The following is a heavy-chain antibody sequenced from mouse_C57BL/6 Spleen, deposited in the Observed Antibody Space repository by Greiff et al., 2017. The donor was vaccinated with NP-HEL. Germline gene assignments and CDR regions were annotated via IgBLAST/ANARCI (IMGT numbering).Heavy chain of an antibody. CDR2: IDPSDSYT. CDR1: GYTFTSYW. CDR3: ARSRYSYYYYAMDY. V-gene: IGHV1-59*01. Sequence: VQLQQPGAELVRPGTSVKLSCKASGYTFTSYWMHWVKQRPGQGLEWIGVIDPSDSYTNYNQKFKGKATLTVDTSSSTAYMQLSSLTSEDSAVYYCARSRYSYYYYAMDYWGQGTSVTVSS. D-gene: IGHD2-12*01. J-gene: IGHJ4*01.